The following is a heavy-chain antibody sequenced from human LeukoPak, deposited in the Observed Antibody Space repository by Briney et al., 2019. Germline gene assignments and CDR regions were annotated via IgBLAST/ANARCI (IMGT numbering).Heavy chain of an antibody. CDR3: RAILTGYYEYYFDY. CDR2: ISGSGGST. CDR1: GFTFSSYA. Sequence: PGGSLRLSCAASGFTFSSYAMSWVRQAPGKGLEWVSAISGSGGSTYYADSVKGRFTISGDNSKNTLYLQMNSLRAEDTAVYYCRAILTGYYEYYFDYWGQGTLVTVSS. V-gene: IGHV3-23*01. D-gene: IGHD3-9*01. J-gene: IGHJ4*02.